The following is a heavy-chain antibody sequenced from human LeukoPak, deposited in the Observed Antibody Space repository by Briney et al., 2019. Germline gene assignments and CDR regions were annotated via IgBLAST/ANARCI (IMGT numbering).Heavy chain of an antibody. J-gene: IGHJ3*02. CDR2: INPNSGGT. D-gene: IGHD1-26*01. CDR3: ARERSGSYSSDAFDI. CDR1: GYTFTGYY. V-gene: IGHV1-2*02. Sequence: ASVKVSCKASGYTFTGYYMLWVRQAPGQGLEWMGWINPNSGGTNYAQKFQGRVTMTRDTSISTAYMELSRLRSDDTAVYYCARERSGSYSSDAFDIWGQGTMVTVSS.